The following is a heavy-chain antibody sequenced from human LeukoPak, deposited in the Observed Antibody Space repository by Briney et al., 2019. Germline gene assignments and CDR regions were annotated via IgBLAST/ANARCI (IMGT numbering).Heavy chain of an antibody. J-gene: IGHJ6*03. CDR3: ARGLDSSGYYYYMDV. D-gene: IGHD3-22*01. CDR1: GGTFSSYA. Sequence: SVKVSCKASGGTFSSYAISWVRQAPGQGLEWMGGIIPIFGTANYAQKFQGRVTITADESTSTAYMELSSLRSEDTAVYYCARGLDSSGYYYYMDVWGKGTTVTISS. V-gene: IGHV1-69*13. CDR2: IIPIFGTA.